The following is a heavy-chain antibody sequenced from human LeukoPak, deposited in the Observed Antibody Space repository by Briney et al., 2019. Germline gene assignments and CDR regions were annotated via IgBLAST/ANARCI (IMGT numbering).Heavy chain of an antibody. J-gene: IGHJ4*02. CDR3: ASNPEYPQYYFDY. CDR2: IIPIFGTA. CDR1: GGTFSSYA. D-gene: IGHD2-2*01. Sequence: SVKVSCKASGGTFSSYAISWVRQAPGQGLEWMGGIIPIFGTANYAQKFQGRVTITTDESTSTAYMELSSLRSEDTAVYYCASNPEYPQYYFDYWGQGTLVTVSS. V-gene: IGHV1-69*05.